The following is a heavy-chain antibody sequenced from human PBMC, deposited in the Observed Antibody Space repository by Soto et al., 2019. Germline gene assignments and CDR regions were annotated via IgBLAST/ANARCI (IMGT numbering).Heavy chain of an antibody. V-gene: IGHV2-70*01. CDR3: ARTYYCSSTSCQNRPYWYFDL. D-gene: IGHD2-2*01. Sequence: SGPTLVNPTQTLTLTCTFSGFSLSTSGMCVSWIRQPPGKALEWLALIDWDDDKYYSTSLKTRLTISKDTSKNQVVLTMTNMDPVDTATYYCARTYYCSSTSCQNRPYWYFDLWGRGTLVTVSS. J-gene: IGHJ2*01. CDR1: GFSLSTSGMC. CDR2: IDWDDDK.